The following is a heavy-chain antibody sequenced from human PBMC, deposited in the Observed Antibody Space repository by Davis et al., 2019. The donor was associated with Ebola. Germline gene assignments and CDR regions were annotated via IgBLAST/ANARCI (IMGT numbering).Heavy chain of an antibody. Sequence: SETLSLTCTVSGGSISSSSDYWGWIRQPPGKGLEWIGNIYSSGSTHQNPSLKSRVSISVDTSKHQFSLSLSSVTAADTAVYYCMRGERRGGDYWGQGIPVTVSS. CDR2: IYSSGST. V-gene: IGHV4-39*01. J-gene: IGHJ4*02. D-gene: IGHD3-10*01. CDR1: GGSISSSSDY. CDR3: MRGERRGGDY.